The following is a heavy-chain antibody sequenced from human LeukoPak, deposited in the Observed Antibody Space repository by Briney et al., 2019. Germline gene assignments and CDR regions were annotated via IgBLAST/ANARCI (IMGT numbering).Heavy chain of an antibody. V-gene: IGHV1-2*02. CDR1: GYTFTGYY. Sequence: ASVKVSCKASGYTFTGYYMHWVRQAPGQGLEWMGWINPNSGGTNYAQKFQGRVTMTRDTSISTAYMELSRLRSDDTAVYYCARDVVVVPAASSSWLDPWGQGTLVSVSS. CDR2: INPNSGGT. D-gene: IGHD2-2*01. J-gene: IGHJ5*02. CDR3: ARDVVVVPAASSSWLDP.